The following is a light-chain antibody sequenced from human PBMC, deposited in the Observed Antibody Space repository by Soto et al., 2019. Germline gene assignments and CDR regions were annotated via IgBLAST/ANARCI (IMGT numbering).Light chain of an antibody. CDR2: SAS. J-gene: IGKJ4*01. V-gene: IGKV3-15*01. Sequence: EVVMTQSPATLSVSPGERATLSCRASQFVSTNLAWYQQKPGQAPRLLIYSASTRATGIPARFSGSGSGTEFTLTTSSLQSEDSAVYYCRQFNHRTPLTFGGGTKVEIK. CDR3: RQFNHRTPLT. CDR1: QFVSTN.